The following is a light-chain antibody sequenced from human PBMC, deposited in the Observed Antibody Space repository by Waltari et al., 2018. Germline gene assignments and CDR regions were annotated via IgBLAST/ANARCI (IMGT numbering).Light chain of an antibody. CDR1: QSVGRS. CDR2: DAS. J-gene: IGKJ1*01. CDR3: QNYVRLPAT. V-gene: IGKV3-20*01. Sequence: EIVLTQSPDTLSLSPGERGTLSCRASQSVGRSLTWYQQKPGQAPRLLIYDASRMAPGLPDRFSGIGSGTDFSLTISRLEPEDFAVYYCQNYVRLPATFGQGTKVEIK.